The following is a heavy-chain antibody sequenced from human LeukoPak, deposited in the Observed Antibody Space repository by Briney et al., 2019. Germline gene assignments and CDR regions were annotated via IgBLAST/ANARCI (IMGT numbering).Heavy chain of an antibody. Sequence: GGSLRLSCAASGFTFSDYYMSWIRQAPGKGLEWVSYISSSGSTIYYADSVKGRFTISRDNAKNSLYLQMNSLRAEDTAVYYCARDRPSRPNYYDSSGYFYWGQGTLVTVSS. D-gene: IGHD3-22*01. CDR2: ISSSGSTI. V-gene: IGHV3-11*01. CDR3: ARDRPSRPNYYDSSGYFY. J-gene: IGHJ4*02. CDR1: GFTFSDYY.